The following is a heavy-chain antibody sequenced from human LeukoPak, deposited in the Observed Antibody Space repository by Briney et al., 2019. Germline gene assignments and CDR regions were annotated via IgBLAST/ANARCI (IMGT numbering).Heavy chain of an antibody. Sequence: GASVKVSFKASGYTFTSYGISWVRQAPGQGLEWMGWISAYNGNTNYAQKLQGRVTMTTDTSTSTAYMELRSLRSDDTAVYYCARGHFDWLFTAFDYWGQGTLVTVSS. V-gene: IGHV1-18*01. CDR3: ARGHFDWLFTAFDY. CDR2: ISAYNGNT. CDR1: GYTFTSYG. J-gene: IGHJ4*02. D-gene: IGHD3-9*01.